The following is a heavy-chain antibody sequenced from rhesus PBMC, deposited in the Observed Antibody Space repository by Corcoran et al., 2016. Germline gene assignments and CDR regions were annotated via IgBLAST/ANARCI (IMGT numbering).Heavy chain of an antibody. V-gene: IGHV5S1*01. CDR3: AKRDSSGWSFFDY. D-gene: IGHD6S26*01. CDR2: IYPGVSNT. CDR1: GSSFTSSW. J-gene: IGHJ4*01. Sequence: EVQLVQSGAEVKRPGESLRISCKTSGSSFTSSWISWVRQMPGKGLEWMGSIYPGVSNTRYSPSFQGQVTISADKSISTTYLQWSSLKASDTATYYCAKRDSSGWSFFDYWGQGVLVTVSS.